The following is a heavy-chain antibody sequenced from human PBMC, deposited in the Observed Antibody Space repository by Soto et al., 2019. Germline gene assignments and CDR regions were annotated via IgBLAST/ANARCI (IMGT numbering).Heavy chain of an antibody. CDR1: GYTFTSYG. CDR2: ISAYNGNT. V-gene: IGHV1-18*01. Sequence: ASVKVSCKASGYTFTSYGISWVRQAPGQGLEWMGWISAYNGNTNYAQKLQGRVTMTTDTSTSTAYMELRSLRSDDTAVYYCARVPGVTMIVVVIDGHENYFDYWGQGTLVTVSS. CDR3: ARVPGVTMIVVVIDGHENYFDY. D-gene: IGHD3-22*01. J-gene: IGHJ4*02.